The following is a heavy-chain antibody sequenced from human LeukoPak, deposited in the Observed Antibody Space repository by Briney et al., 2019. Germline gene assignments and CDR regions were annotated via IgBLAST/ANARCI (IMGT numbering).Heavy chain of an antibody. D-gene: IGHD6-13*01. J-gene: IGHJ5*02. CDR1: GFTFSSYS. CDR2: ISSSSSYI. V-gene: IGHV3-21*01. Sequence: GGSLRLSCAASGFTFSSYSMNWVRQAPGKGLEWVSSISSSSSYIYYADSVKGRFTISRDNAKNSLYLQMNSLRAEDTAVYYCARHGLRSRIATPDMHWFDPWGQGTLVTVSS. CDR3: ARHGLRSRIATPDMHWFDP.